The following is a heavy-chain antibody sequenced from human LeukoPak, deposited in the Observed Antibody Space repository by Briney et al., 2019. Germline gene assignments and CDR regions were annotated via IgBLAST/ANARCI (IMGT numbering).Heavy chain of an antibody. Sequence: SVKVSCKASGGTFSSYAISWVRQAPGQGLEWMGGIIPIFGTANYAQKFQGRVTITADESTSTAYMELSSLRSEDTAVYYCARSVTYSSSWFRFLDYWGQGTLVTVSS. CDR2: IIPIFGTA. J-gene: IGHJ4*02. CDR1: GGTFSSYA. CDR3: ARSVTYSSSWFRFLDY. V-gene: IGHV1-69*13. D-gene: IGHD6-13*01.